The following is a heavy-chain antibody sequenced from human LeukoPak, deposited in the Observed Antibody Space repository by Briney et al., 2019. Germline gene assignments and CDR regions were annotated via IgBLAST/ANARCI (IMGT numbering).Heavy chain of an antibody. CDR1: GSTFTSYS. J-gene: IGHJ4*02. D-gene: IGHD1-26*01. Sequence: GEPLQTSCQGSGSTFTSYSIGGVRQLPGKGLEWMGIIYPGDSDTRYSPAFQGQVTISADKSISTAYLQWSSLKASDTARYYFARHYADSGSYYFDYWGQGTLVTVSS. CDR3: ARHYADSGSYYFDY. CDR2: IYPGDSDT. V-gene: IGHV5-51*01.